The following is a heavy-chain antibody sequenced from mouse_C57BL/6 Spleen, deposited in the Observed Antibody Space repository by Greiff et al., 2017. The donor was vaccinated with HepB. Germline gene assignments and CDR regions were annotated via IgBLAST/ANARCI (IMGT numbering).Heavy chain of an antibody. Sequence: QVQLQQSGAELVKPGASVKLSCKASGYTFTSYWMHWVKQRPGRGLEWIGRIDPNSGGTKYNEKFKSKATLTVDNPSSTAYMQLSSLTSEDSAVYYCARRSSGYVSFRYAMDYWGQGTSVTVSS. V-gene: IGHV1-72*01. CDR1: GYTFTSYW. CDR3: ARRSSGYVSFRYAMDY. D-gene: IGHD3-2*02. CDR2: IDPNSGGT. J-gene: IGHJ4*01.